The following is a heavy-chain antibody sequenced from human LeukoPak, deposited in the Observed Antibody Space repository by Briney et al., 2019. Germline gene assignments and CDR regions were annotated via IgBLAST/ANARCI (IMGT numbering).Heavy chain of an antibody. V-gene: IGHV3-66*01. D-gene: IGHD3-22*01. CDR2: IYSGGST. CDR1: GFTVSSNY. CDR3: ARDRTGDYYDSSGYGNT. Sequence: GGSLRLSCAASGFTVSSNYMSWVPRAWGKGLECVSVIYSGGSTYYADSVKGGFTISRDNSKNTLYLQMNSLRAEDTAVYYCARDRTGDYYDSSGYGNTWGQGTLVTVSS. J-gene: IGHJ5*02.